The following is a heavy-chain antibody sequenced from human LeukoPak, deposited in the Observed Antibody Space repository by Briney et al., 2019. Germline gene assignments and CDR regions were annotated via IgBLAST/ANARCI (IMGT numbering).Heavy chain of an antibody. V-gene: IGHV6-1*01. Sequence: SQTLSLTCAISGDSVSTNSAAWTWIRQSPSRGLEWLGRTFYRSKWYHDYGISVKGRVTINPDIPKNQFSLQLNSVTPDDTAVYYCARDKSAPGLSDYFGMDVWGQGTTVTVSS. J-gene: IGHJ6*02. CDR3: ARDKSAPGLSDYFGMDV. D-gene: IGHD2-8*02. CDR1: GDSVSTNSAA. CDR2: TFYRSKWYH.